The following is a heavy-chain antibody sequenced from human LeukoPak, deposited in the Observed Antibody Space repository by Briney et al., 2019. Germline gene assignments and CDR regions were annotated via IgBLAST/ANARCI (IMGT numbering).Heavy chain of an antibody. CDR2: ISGSGGST. Sequence: GGSLRLSCAASGFTFSSYAMSWARQAPGRGLEWVSAISGSGGSTYYADSVKGRFTISRDNSKNTLYLQMNSLRAEDTAVYYCAKNVVVTPDAFDIWGQGTMVTVSS. J-gene: IGHJ3*02. D-gene: IGHD2-21*02. V-gene: IGHV3-23*01. CDR3: AKNVVVTPDAFDI. CDR1: GFTFSSYA.